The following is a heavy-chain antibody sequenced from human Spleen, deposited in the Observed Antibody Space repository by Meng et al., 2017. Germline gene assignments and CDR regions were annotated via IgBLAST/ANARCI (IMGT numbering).Heavy chain of an antibody. CDR2: IGYSGTI. V-gene: IGHV4-39*01. CDR3: ARRVHDGSGHHYFDY. D-gene: IGHD3-22*01. J-gene: IGHJ4*02. Sequence: QVQLQQCGAGLLKPSETLSLTCTVSGGSTTSTSYYLDWIRQSPAKGLEWIGTIGYSGTIVYNPSLSSRVTMTLDTSKNQFSLKLSSVTAPDTAVYYCARRVHDGSGHHYFDYWGQGTLVTVSS. CDR1: GGSTTSTSYY.